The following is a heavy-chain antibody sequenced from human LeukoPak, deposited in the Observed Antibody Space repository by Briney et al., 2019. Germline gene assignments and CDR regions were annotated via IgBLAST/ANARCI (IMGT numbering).Heavy chain of an antibody. V-gene: IGHV3-21*01. J-gene: IGHJ6*03. CDR1: GFTFSSYS. Sequence: GGSLRLSCAASGFTFSSYSMNWVRQAPGKGLEWVSSISSSSSSYIYYADSVKGRFTISRDNAKNSLYLQMNSLRAEDTAVYYCARDGPNDMLSGFVYFMDVWGKGTTVTVSS. CDR2: ISSSSSSYI. CDR3: ARDGPNDMLSGFVYFMDV. D-gene: IGHD3-9*01.